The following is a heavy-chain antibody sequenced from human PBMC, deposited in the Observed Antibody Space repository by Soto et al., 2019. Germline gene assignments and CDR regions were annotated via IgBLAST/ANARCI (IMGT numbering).Heavy chain of an antibody. V-gene: IGHV3-74*01. CDR1: GFAFNDYW. D-gene: IGHD6-19*01. CDR2: IRGDGSGS. Sequence: EVQLVESGGGLVQPGGSLTLSCSASGFAFNDYWMHWVRQAPGKGLVWVSRIRGDGSGSNYADCVKGRFTISRDNAKNTVYMQMNSLIAEDTAVYYCARVPTTRAGMGIVYWGQGTLITVSS. J-gene: IGHJ4*02. CDR3: ARVPTTRAGMGIVY.